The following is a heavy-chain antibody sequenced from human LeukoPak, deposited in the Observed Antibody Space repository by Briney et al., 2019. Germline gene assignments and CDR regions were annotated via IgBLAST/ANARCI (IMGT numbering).Heavy chain of an antibody. CDR1: GFTFTYYN. CDR2: ISSGSDYI. CDR3: ARLDESEGDY. Sequence: GGSLRLSCAASGFTFTYYNMNWVRQAPGKRLEWVSSISSGSDYIQYADSVKGRFTISRDNVKNSLYLQMSSLSAEDTAVYYCARLDESEGDYWGQGTLVTVSS. V-gene: IGHV3-21*06. J-gene: IGHJ4*02.